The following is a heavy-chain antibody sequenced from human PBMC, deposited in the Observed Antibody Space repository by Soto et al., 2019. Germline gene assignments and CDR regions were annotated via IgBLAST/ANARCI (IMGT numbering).Heavy chain of an antibody. J-gene: IGHJ6*02. CDR3: ARQSEYYYASGRAAPLYGMDV. D-gene: IGHD3-10*01. Sequence: SETQCLTCTVSGGSIRSIGCYWGWIRQPPGKGLEWIGNVYYSGSTYSNPSLKSRLTISADASKNQFSLKLSSVTAADTAVYFCARQSEYYYASGRAAPLYGMDVWGQGTTVTVSS. CDR1: GGSIRSIGCY. V-gene: IGHV4-39*01. CDR2: VYYSGST.